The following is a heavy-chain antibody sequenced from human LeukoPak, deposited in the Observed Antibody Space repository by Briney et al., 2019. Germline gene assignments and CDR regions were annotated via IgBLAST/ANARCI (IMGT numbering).Heavy chain of an antibody. V-gene: IGHV4-34*01. CDR2: INHSGST. Sequence: PSETPSLTCAVYGGSFSGYYWSWIRQPPGKGLEWIGEINHSGSTNYNPSLKSRVTISVDTSKNQFSLKLSSVTAADTAVYYCARGREVATIDSRGNFDYWGQGTLVTVSS. CDR1: GGSFSGYY. CDR3: ARGREVATIDSRGNFDY. D-gene: IGHD5-12*01. J-gene: IGHJ4*02.